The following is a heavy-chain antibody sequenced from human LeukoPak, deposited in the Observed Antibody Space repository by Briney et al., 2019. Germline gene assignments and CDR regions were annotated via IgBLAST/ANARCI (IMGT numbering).Heavy chain of an antibody. J-gene: IGHJ4*02. CDR1: GYTFTNYY. CDR2: INPSDGST. CDR3: ARPSSPKGYYFHY. Sequence: ASVKVSCKASGYTFTNYYMRWVRQAPGQGLEWMGLINPSDGSTSYAQKFQGRVTMTRDTSTSTVYMELSSLRSEDTAVYYCARPSSPKGYYFHYWGQGTLVTVSS. V-gene: IGHV1-46*01.